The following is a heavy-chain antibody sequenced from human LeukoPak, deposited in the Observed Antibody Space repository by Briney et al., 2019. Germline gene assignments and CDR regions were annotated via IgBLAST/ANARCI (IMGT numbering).Heavy chain of an antibody. V-gene: IGHV3-21*01. CDR1: GFTFSSYS. J-gene: IGHJ4*02. CDR2: ISSSSSYI. D-gene: IGHD1-26*01. Sequence: SGGSLRLSCAASGFTFSSYSMNWVRQAPGQGLEWASSISSSSSYIYYADSVKGRFTISRDNAKNSLYLQMNSLRAEDTAVYYCAKGDSYSGSPCVYWGQGTLVTVSS. CDR3: AKGDSYSGSPCVY.